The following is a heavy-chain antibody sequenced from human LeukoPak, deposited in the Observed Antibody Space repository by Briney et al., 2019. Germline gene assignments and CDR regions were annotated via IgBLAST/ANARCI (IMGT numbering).Heavy chain of an antibody. J-gene: IGHJ5*02. CDR1: GFTFSNYA. D-gene: IGHD2-15*01. Sequence: GGSLRLSCVASGFTFSNYAMSWVRQAPGKGLELVSGIYGSDDKTVYGDAVKGRFTISRDNSKNTLYLQMNNLRADDTAVYYCAKKQGYYDAWGQGALVTVSS. CDR3: AKKQGYYDA. CDR2: IYGSDDKT. V-gene: IGHV3-23*01.